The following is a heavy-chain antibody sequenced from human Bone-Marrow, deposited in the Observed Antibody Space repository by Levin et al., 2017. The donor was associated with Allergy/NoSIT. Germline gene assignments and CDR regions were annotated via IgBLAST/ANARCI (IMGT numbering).Heavy chain of an antibody. V-gene: IGHV3-66*01. Sequence: SCAASGFTVNINYMSWVRQAPGKGLEWVSVIYSSGSTYYADSVKGRFTISRDNSKNTVYLQMNSLRAEDTAVYYCAREISGFDYWGQGTLVTVSS. CDR2: IYSSGST. J-gene: IGHJ4*02. CDR1: GFTVNINY. D-gene: IGHD1-14*01. CDR3: AREISGFDY.